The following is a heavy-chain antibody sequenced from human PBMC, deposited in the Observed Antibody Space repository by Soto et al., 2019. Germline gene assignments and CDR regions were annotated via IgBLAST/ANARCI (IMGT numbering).Heavy chain of an antibody. CDR2: IIPIFGTA. J-gene: IGHJ6*02. CDR3: ARDKYPSVYSRSQGHYGMDV. D-gene: IGHD6-13*01. V-gene: IGHV1-69*12. Sequence: QVQLVQSGAEVKKPGSSVKVSCKASGGTFSSYAISWVRQAPGQGLEWMGGIIPIFGTANYAQKFQGRVTITADGSTSTGYRELSSLSSEGTAVYYWARDKYPSVYSRSQGHYGMDVWGQGTTVTVSS. CDR1: GGTFSSYA.